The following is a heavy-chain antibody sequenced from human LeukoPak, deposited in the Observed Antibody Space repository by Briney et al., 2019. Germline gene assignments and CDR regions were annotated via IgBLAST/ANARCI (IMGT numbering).Heavy chain of an antibody. D-gene: IGHD3-22*01. CDR1: AHTLTELA. CDR3: ATDFIRSNYDSSGYYYGPPRY. Sequence: ASVKVSCKVSAHTLTELAMHRVRQAPGKGLEWMGGFDPEDGETIYAQKFQGRVTMTEDTSTDTAYMELSSLRSEDTAVYYCATDFIRSNYDSSGYYYGPPRYWGQGTLVTVSS. J-gene: IGHJ4*02. CDR2: FDPEDGET. V-gene: IGHV1-24*01.